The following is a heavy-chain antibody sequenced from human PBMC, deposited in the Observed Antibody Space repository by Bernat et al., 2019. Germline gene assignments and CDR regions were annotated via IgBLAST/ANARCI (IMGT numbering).Heavy chain of an antibody. CDR3: ARAGYDYYYMDV. J-gene: IGHJ6*03. V-gene: IGHV3-74*02. Sequence: EVQLVETGGGLIQPGGSLRLSCAASGFTFSSYWMHWVRQAPGKGLVWVSRINSDGSSTSYADSVKGRFTISRDNAKNTPYLQMNSLRAEDTAVYYCARAGYDYYYMDVWGKGTTVTVSS. CDR2: INSDGSST. CDR1: GFTFSSYW.